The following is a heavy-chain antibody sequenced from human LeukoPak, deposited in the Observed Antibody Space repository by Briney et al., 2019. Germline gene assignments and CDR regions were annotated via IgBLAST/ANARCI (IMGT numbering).Heavy chain of an antibody. D-gene: IGHD1-1*01. CDR2: ISSGGSIT. CDR3: AKDISTRVGTAHFDY. CDR1: GFIFSDHY. Sequence: PGGSLRLSCAASGFIFSDHYMSWVRLAPGKGLEWVSYISSGGSITHYADSVKGQFTISRDNAKNSVYMQMNSLRAEDTAVYYCAKDISTRVGTAHFDYWGQGTLVTVSS. J-gene: IGHJ4*02. V-gene: IGHV3-11*04.